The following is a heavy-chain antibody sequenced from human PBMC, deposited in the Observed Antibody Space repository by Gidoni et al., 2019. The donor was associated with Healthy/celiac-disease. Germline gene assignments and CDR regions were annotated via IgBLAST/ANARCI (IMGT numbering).Heavy chain of an antibody. D-gene: IGHD3-10*01. J-gene: IGHJ4*02. V-gene: IGHV3-21*01. CDR1: GFTFSSYS. CDR3: ARDRVWRFGENAHDY. CDR2: ISSSSSYI. Sequence: EVQLVESGGGLVKPGGSLRLSFAASGFTFSSYSMNWVRQAPGKGLEWVSSISSSSSYIYYADSVKGRFTISRDNAKNSLYLQMNSLRAEDTAVYYCARDRVWRFGENAHDYWGQGTLVTVSS.